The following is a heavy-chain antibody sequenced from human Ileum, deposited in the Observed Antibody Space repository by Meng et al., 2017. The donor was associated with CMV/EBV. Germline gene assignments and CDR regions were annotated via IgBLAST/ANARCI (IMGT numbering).Heavy chain of an antibody. V-gene: IGHV3-7*01. CDR2: MNHDGSDR. J-gene: IGHJ5*01. CDR3: ARENPGLDS. Sequence: GESLKISCSVSGFTLSNYWMDWVRQAPGKGLEWVANMNHDGSDRNYVDSVEGRFTISRDSAKNSLYLDLNSLSAEDTAVYYCARENPGLDSWGQGALVTVSS. CDR1: GFTLSNYW.